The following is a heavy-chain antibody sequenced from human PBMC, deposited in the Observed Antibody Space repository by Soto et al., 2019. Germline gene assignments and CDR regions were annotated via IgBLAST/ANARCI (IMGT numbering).Heavy chain of an antibody. D-gene: IGHD3-9*01. Sequence: GGSLRLSCAASGFTFSNAWMSWVRQAPGKGLEWVGRIKSKTDGGTTDYAAPVKGRFTISRDDSKNTLYLQMNSLKTEDTAVYYCTSFDWSVSVDFDYWGQGTLVTVSS. J-gene: IGHJ4*02. CDR2: IKSKTDGGTT. CDR1: GFTFSNAW. V-gene: IGHV3-15*01. CDR3: TSFDWSVSVDFDY.